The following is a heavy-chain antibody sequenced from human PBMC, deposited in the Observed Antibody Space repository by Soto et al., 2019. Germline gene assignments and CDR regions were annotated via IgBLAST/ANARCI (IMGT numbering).Heavy chain of an antibody. Sequence: GGSRLLSCSVSGFPLGPCSMNWVRQAAGKGLEWIAYISYDSDTIQYADSVKGRFTISRDNAKNSLYLQMNSLRDEDTAVYYCARLYYDYVWGQGTTATVSS. D-gene: IGHD3-3*01. CDR1: GFPLGPCS. J-gene: IGHJ6*02. V-gene: IGHV3-48*02. CDR3: ARLYYDYV. CDR2: ISYDSDTI.